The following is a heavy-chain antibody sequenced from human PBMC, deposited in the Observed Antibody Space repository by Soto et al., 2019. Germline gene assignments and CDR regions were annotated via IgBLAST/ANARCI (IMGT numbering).Heavy chain of an antibody. V-gene: IGHV3-30*18. CDR2: ISYDGSNK. CDR3: AKDAGDRAARPPGGMAV. D-gene: IGHD6-6*01. CDR1: GFTFSSYG. Sequence: QVQLVESGGGVVQPGRSLRLSCAASGFTFSSYGMHWVRQAPGKGLEWVAVISYDGSNKYYADSVKGRFTISRDNSKNTLYLQMDRRRAEDTAVYYRAKDAGDRAARPPGGMAVWGQGTTVTVSS. J-gene: IGHJ6*02.